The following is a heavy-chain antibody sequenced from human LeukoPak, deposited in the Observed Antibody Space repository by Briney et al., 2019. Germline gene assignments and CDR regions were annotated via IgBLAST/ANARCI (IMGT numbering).Heavy chain of an antibody. CDR1: GGSFSGYY. J-gene: IGHJ5*02. CDR2: INHSGST. D-gene: IGHD3-10*01. Sequence: ASETLSLTCAVYGGSFSGYYWSWIRQPPGKGLEWIGEINHSGSTNYNPSLKSRVTISVDTSKDQFSLKLSSVTAADTAVYYCARSEPYWPLWLPFDPWGQGTLVTVSS. V-gene: IGHV4-34*01. CDR3: ARSEPYWPLWLPFDP.